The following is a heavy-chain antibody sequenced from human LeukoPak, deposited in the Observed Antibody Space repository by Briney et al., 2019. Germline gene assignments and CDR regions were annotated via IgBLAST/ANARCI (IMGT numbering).Heavy chain of an antibody. J-gene: IGHJ3*01. D-gene: IGHD3-16*01. V-gene: IGHV1-2*02. CDR1: GNSFTDYY. CDR2: INPNSGGT. Sequence: ASVKVSCKASGNSFTDYYMHWVRQAPGQGLEWMGWINPNSGGTNYAQKFQGRVTMTRDTSISTAYMELNRLRSDDTAVYYCALWEIVHYAFVWGQGTMVTVSS. CDR3: ALWEIVHYAFV.